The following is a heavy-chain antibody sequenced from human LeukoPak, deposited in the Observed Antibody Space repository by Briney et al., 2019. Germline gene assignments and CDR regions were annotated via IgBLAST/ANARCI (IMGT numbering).Heavy chain of an antibody. J-gene: IGHJ4*02. V-gene: IGHV3-33*01. CDR2: IWNDGSKK. CDR1: GFTFRSYG. D-gene: IGHD1-20*01. CDR3: ARYNSGTMDY. Sequence: GRSLRLSCVASGFTFRSYGMHWVSQPPGKGLGWVAIIWNDGSKKYYADSVQGRFTVSRDNSQNTLYLQMDSLRVEDTGVYYCARYNSGTMDYWGQGTLVTVSS.